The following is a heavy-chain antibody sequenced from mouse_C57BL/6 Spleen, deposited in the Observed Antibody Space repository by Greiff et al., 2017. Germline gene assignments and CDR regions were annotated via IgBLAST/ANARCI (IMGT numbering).Heavy chain of an antibody. CDR1: GYSITSGYY. V-gene: IGHV3-6*01. CDR2: ISYDGSN. J-gene: IGHJ4*01. Sequence: EVQLVESGPGLVKPSQSLSLTCSVTGYSITSGYYWNWIRQFPGNKLEWMGYISYDGSNNYNPSLKNRISITRDTSKNQFFLKLNSVTTEDTATYYCAREDTTVVDYAMDYWGQGTSVTVSS. D-gene: IGHD1-1*01. CDR3: AREDTTVVDYAMDY.